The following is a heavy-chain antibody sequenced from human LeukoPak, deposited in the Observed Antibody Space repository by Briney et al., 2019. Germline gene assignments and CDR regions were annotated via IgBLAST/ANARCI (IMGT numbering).Heavy chain of an antibody. V-gene: IGHV1-2*04. J-gene: IGHJ6*02. CDR3: ARVRIWFGAPDYYGMDV. D-gene: IGHD3-10*01. CDR1: GYTFTGYY. CDR2: INPNGGGT. Sequence: ASVKVSCKASGYTFTGYYIHWVRQAPGQGLEWMGWINPNGGGTTYAQKFQGWVTMTRDTSISTAYMELSRLRSDDTAVYYCARVRIWFGAPDYYGMDVWGQGTLVTVSS.